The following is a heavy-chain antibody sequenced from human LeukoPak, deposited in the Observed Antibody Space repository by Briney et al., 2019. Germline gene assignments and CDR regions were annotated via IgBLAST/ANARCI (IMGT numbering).Heavy chain of an antibody. J-gene: IGHJ6*02. CDR1: GGSFSGYY. Sequence: SETLSLTCAVYGGSFSGYYWIWIRHPPGKGLEWIGEINHSGSTNYNPSLKSRVTISVDTSKNQFSLKLSSVTAADTAVYYCARGRITIFGVVISLGNYYYGMDVWGQGTTVTVSS. V-gene: IGHV4-34*01. CDR2: INHSGST. CDR3: ARGRITIFGVVISLGNYYYGMDV. D-gene: IGHD3-3*01.